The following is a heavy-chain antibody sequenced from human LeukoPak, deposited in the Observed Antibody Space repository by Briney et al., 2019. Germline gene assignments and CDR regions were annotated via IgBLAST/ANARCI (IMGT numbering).Heavy chain of an antibody. CDR3: ARDPKYGSGSLDY. CDR2: ISSSSSYI. Sequence: PSETLSLTCTVSGYSISSGYYWGWIRQPPGKGLEWVSSISSSSSYIYYADSVKGRFTISRDNAKNSLYLQMNSLRAEDTAVYYCARDPKYGSGSLDYWGQGTLVTVSS. J-gene: IGHJ4*02. CDR1: GYSISSGYY. D-gene: IGHD3-10*01. V-gene: IGHV3-21*01.